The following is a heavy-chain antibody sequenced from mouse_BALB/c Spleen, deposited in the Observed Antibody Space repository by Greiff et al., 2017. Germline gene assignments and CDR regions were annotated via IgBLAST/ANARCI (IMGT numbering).Heavy chain of an antibody. CDR3: ARADSSAMDY. J-gene: IGHJ4*01. D-gene: IGHD3-2*01. CDR2: ISSGSSTI. Sequence: EVKLVESGGGLVQPGGSRKLSCAASGFTFSSFGMHWVRQAPEKGLEWVAYISSGSSTIYYADTVKGRFTISRDNPKNTLFLQMTSLRSEDTAMYYCARADSSAMDYWGQGTSVTVSS. CDR1: GFTFSSFG. V-gene: IGHV5-17*02.